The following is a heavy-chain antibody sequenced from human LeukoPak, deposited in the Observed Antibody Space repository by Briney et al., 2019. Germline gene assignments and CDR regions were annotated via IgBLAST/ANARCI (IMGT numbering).Heavy chain of an antibody. CDR1: GGTFSSYT. CDR2: IIPILGIA. Sequence: ASVKVSCKASGGTFSSYTISWVRQAPGQGLEWMGRIIPILGIANYAQRFQGRVTITADKSTSTAYMELGSLRSEDTAVYYCARDSGLAVAGNLDYWGQGTLVTVSS. D-gene: IGHD6-19*01. J-gene: IGHJ4*02. V-gene: IGHV1-69*04. CDR3: ARDSGLAVAGNLDY.